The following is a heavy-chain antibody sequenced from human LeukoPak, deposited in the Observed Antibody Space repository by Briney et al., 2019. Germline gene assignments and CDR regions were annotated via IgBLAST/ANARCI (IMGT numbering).Heavy chain of an antibody. CDR3: AKAGGRAQTPFDP. CDR1: GSTFSSYA. CDR2: ISYDGSNK. Sequence: PGGSLRLSCAASGSTFSSYAMHWVRQAPGKGLEWVAVISYDGSNKYYADSVKGRFTISRDNSKNTLYLQMNSLRAEDTAVYYCAKAGGRAQTPFDPWGQGTLVTVSS. V-gene: IGHV3-30-3*01. D-gene: IGHD2-15*01. J-gene: IGHJ5*02.